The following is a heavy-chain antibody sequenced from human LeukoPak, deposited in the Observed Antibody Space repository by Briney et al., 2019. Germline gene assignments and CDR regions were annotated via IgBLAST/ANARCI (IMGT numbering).Heavy chain of an antibody. CDR3: ARDRGGSYSAIDY. D-gene: IGHD1-26*01. Sequence: GGSLRLSCAASGFTFSSYSMNWVRQAPGKGLEWVSFISSSSSTIYYADSVKGRFTISRGNAKNSLYLQMNSLRAEDTAVYYCARDRGGSYSAIDYWGQGTLVTVSS. CDR1: GFTFSSYS. CDR2: ISSSSSTI. V-gene: IGHV3-48*04. J-gene: IGHJ4*02.